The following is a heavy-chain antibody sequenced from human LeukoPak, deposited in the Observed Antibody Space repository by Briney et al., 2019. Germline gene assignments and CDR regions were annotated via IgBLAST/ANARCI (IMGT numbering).Heavy chain of an antibody. D-gene: IGHD2-21*02. CDR1: GFIFSDYS. CDR2: ISGTSGYI. Sequence: GGSLRLSCAASGFIFSDYSMGWVRRAPGKGLEWVSSISGTSGYIYYADSVKGRFTISRDNAKNSLYLQMNSLRAEDTAVYYCARDGDSSEYYYYGMDVWGQGTTVTVSS. CDR3: ARDGDSSEYYYYGMDV. J-gene: IGHJ6*02. V-gene: IGHV3-21*01.